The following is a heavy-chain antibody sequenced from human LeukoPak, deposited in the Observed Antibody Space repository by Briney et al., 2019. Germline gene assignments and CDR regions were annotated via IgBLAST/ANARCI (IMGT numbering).Heavy chain of an antibody. CDR3: AREGYSSSWTFLPGYGMDV. J-gene: IGHJ6*02. Sequence: GGSLRLSCATSGFTVSSNYMSWVRQAPGKGLEWVSVIYSGGSTYYADSVKGRFTISRDNSKNTLYLQMNSLRAEDTAVYYCAREGYSSSWTFLPGYGMDVWGQGTTVTVSS. CDR1: GFTVSSNY. V-gene: IGHV3-66*01. D-gene: IGHD6-13*01. CDR2: IYSGGST.